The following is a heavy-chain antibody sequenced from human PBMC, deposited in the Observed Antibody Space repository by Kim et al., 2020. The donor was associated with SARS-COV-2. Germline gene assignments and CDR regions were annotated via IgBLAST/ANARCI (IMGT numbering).Heavy chain of an antibody. D-gene: IGHD3-22*01. CDR2: ISSGGNT. J-gene: IGHJ4*02. CDR1: GFTVSSNY. CDR3: ARDSGSGYYYRFDY. V-gene: IGHV3-66*01. Sequence: GGSLRLSCAASGFTVSSNYMSWVRQAPGKGLEWVSVISSGGNTYYADSVKGRFTISRDNSKNTLYLQMNTLRAEDTAVYYCARDSGSGYYYRFDYWGQGTLVTVSS.